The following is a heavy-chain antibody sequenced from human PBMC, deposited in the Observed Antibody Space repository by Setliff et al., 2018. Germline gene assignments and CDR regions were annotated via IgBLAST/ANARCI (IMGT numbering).Heavy chain of an antibody. CDR1: GGSISSDTYY. CDR3: ARRETYYNFWSGYYAY. Sequence: SETLSLTCTVSGGSISSDTYYWGWIRQPPGKGLEWIGSIFHSGSTYYSPSLKSRVTISVDTSKNQFSLKLTSVTAADTAAYYCARRETYYNFWSGYYAYWGQGTLVTVSS. D-gene: IGHD3-3*01. V-gene: IGHV4-39*01. J-gene: IGHJ4*02. CDR2: IFHSGST.